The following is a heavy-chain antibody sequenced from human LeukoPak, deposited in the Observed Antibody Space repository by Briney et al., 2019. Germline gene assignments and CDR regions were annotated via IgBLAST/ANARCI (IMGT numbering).Heavy chain of an antibody. CDR3: ARDISVVTSL. V-gene: IGHV3-30-3*01. D-gene: IGHD4-23*01. CDR2: ISYDGSNK. CDR1: GFTFSSYA. J-gene: IGHJ4*02. Sequence: PGGSLRLSCAASGFTFSSYAMHWVRQAPGKGLEWVAVISYDGSNKYYADSVKGRFTISRDNSKNTLYLQMNSLRAEDTAVYYCARDISVVTSLWGQGTLVTVSS.